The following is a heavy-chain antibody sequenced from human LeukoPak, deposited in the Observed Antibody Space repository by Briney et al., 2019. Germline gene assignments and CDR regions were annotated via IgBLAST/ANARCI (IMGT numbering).Heavy chain of an antibody. Sequence: PGRSLRLSCAASGFTFSSYDMPWVRQAPGKGLEWVAIISYDGSNKYYADSMKGRFTISRDNSKNTLYLQMNSLKTDDTAVYFCARETTWSGYYTRYFYYGMDVWGQGTTVTVSS. CDR1: GFTFSSYD. J-gene: IGHJ6*02. D-gene: IGHD3-3*01. CDR3: ARETTWSGYYTRYFYYGMDV. CDR2: ISYDGSNK. V-gene: IGHV3-30-3*01.